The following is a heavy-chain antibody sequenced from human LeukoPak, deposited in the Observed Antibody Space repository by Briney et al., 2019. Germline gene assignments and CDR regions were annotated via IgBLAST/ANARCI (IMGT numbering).Heavy chain of an antibody. Sequence: SETLSLTCTVSGVSINSHYWSWIRQPPGKGLEWIGFIYDSGSANYRSSLESRVAMTLDTSKNQFSLKLNSVTAADTAVYYCARVLQNYYHLDVWGKGTTVTVSS. J-gene: IGHJ6*03. V-gene: IGHV4-59*11. D-gene: IGHD3-3*01. CDR3: ARVLQNYYHLDV. CDR1: GVSINSHY. CDR2: IYDSGSA.